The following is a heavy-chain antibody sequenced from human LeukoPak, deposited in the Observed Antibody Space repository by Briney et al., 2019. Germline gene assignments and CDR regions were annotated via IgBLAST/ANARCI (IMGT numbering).Heavy chain of an antibody. CDR3: AREWGSSSWFNWFDP. V-gene: IGHV1-2*02. D-gene: IGHD6-13*01. Sequence: GASVKVSCKASGYTFTGYYMHWVRQAPGQGLEWMGWINPNNGGTNYAQKFQGRVTMTRDTSISTAYMELSRLRSDDTAVYYCAREWGSSSWFNWFDPWGQGTLVTVSS. J-gene: IGHJ5*02. CDR2: INPNNGGT. CDR1: GYTFTGYY.